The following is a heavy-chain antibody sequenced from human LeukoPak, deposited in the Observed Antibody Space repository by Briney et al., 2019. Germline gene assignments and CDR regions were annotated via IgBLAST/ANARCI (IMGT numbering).Heavy chain of an antibody. D-gene: IGHD3-22*01. J-gene: IGHJ6*03. CDR1: GYTFTSYA. CDR3: ARDTYDSSGFNYYYYYYMDV. CDR2: SNAGNGNT. V-gene: IGHV1-3*02. Sequence: ASVKVSCKASGYTFTSYAMHWVRQAPGQRLEWMGWSNAGNGNTKYSQEFQGRVTITRDTSASTAYMELSSLRSEDMAVYYCARDTYDSSGFNYYYYYYMDVWGKGTTVTVSS.